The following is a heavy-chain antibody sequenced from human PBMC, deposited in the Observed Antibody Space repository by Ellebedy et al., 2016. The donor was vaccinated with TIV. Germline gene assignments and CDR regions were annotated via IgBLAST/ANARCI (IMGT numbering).Heavy chain of an antibody. CDR2: ISSSGDSI. J-gene: IGHJ4*03. D-gene: IGHD1-1*01. CDR1: GFTFSDYS. CDR3: ARKLVDY. Sequence: GGSLRLSCAASGFTFSDYSMNWVRQTPEGGLEWVSSISSSGDSIAYADSVKGRFTISRDNAKNSLYLQMNSLRAEDTAVYYCARKLVDYWGQGTTVTVSS. V-gene: IGHV3-21*01.